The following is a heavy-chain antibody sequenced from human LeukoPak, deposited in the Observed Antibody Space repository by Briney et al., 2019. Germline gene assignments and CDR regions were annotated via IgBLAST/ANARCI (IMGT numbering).Heavy chain of an antibody. Sequence: GSLRLSCAASGFTFSTYAMSWVRQAPGKGLEWVSSILDSGGNTYYADSVKGRFTISRDNSKNTLYLQMNSLRAEDTAVYYCAKLVPYYFDCWGQGTLVVVSS. D-gene: IGHD2-21*01. CDR1: GFTFSTYA. CDR2: ILDSGGNT. J-gene: IGHJ4*02. CDR3: AKLVPYYFDC. V-gene: IGHV3-23*01.